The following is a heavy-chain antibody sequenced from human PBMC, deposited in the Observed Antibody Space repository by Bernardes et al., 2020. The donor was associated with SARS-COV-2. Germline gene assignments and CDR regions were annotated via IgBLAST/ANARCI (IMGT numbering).Heavy chain of an antibody. Sequence: LRFSCPASVVTFSDPYMYCFRPAPVKGLEWVGRSRGKGYSYTTEYAASVKGRFTISRDDSKNSVYLQMNSLKIEDTAVYYCARDQWRPDYYYGLDVWGQGTKVTVS. CDR3: ARDQWRPDYYYGLDV. D-gene: IGHD6-19*01. CDR1: VVTFSDPY. V-gene: IGHV3-72*01. J-gene: IGHJ6*02. CDR2: SRGKGYSYTT.